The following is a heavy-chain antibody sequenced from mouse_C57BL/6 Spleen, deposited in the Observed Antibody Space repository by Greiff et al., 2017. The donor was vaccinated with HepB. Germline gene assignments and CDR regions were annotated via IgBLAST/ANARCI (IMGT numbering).Heavy chain of an antibody. CDR3: ARGRQSTMVTTGY. CDR2: IDPSDSET. J-gene: IGHJ2*01. CDR1: GYTFTSYW. Sequence: VQLQQSGAELVRPGSSVKLSCKASGYTFTSYWMHWVKQRPIQGLEWIGNIDPSDSETHYNQKFKDKATLTVDKSSSTAYMQLSSLTSEDSAVYYCARGRQSTMVTTGYWGQGTTLTVSS. D-gene: IGHD2-2*01. V-gene: IGHV1-52*01.